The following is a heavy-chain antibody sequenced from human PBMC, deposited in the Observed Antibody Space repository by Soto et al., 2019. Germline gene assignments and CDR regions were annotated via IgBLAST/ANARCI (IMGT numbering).Heavy chain of an antibody. CDR3: ARTGDPYSGSYWAADY. CDR1: GFSLSTSGVG. Sequence: QITLKESGPTLVKPTQPLTLTCTFSGFSLSTSGVGVGWIRQPPGKALEWLALIYWDDDKRYSPSLKSRLTITKDTPKNQVVLTMTNMDPVDTATYYCARTGDPYSGSYWAADYWCQGTLVTVSS. J-gene: IGHJ4*02. D-gene: IGHD1-26*01. CDR2: IYWDDDK. V-gene: IGHV2-5*02.